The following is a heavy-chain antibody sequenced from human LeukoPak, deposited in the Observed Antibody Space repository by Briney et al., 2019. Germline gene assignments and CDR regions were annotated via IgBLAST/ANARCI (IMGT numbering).Heavy chain of an antibody. CDR2: ISSSGTYI. CDR3: ARGSGSYYNGDY. Sequence: PGGSLRLSCATSGFTLTNYAMNWVRQAPGKGLEWVSSISSSGTYIYYTDSVKGRFTISRDNAKNLLYLQMNSLRAEDTALYYCARGSGSYYNGDYWGQGTLVTVSS. D-gene: IGHD3-10*01. J-gene: IGHJ4*02. CDR1: GFTLTNYA. V-gene: IGHV3-21*06.